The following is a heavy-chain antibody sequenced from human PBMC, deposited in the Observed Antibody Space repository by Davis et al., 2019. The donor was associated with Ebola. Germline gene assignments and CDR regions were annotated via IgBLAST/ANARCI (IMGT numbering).Heavy chain of an antibody. CDR3: ARDPYYDFWKVGARNYYFDY. D-gene: IGHD3-3*01. J-gene: IGHJ4*02. CDR2: ISSSSSTI. V-gene: IGHV3-48*02. CDR1: GFTFSSYS. Sequence: GESLKISCAASGFTFSSYSMNWVRQAPGKGLEWVSYISSSSSTIYYADSVKGRFTISRDNAKNSLYLQMNSLRDEDTAVYYCARDPYYDFWKVGARNYYFDYWGQGTLVTVSS.